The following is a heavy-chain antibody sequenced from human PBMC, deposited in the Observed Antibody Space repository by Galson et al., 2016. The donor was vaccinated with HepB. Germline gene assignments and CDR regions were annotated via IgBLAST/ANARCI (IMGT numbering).Heavy chain of an antibody. CDR2: MFNGGRR. V-gene: IGHV4-39*01. Sequence: SETLSLTCGVSGASLSGHDYYWAWIRQPPGKGLGWIGSMFNGGRRYYNPSLRSRVTMSADTSKNQFSLRLTSVAAADTAVYYCARHVTSVSPVDWGQGTLVTVSS. CDR1: GASLSGHDYY. D-gene: IGHD2-2*01. CDR3: ARHVTSVSPVD. J-gene: IGHJ4*02.